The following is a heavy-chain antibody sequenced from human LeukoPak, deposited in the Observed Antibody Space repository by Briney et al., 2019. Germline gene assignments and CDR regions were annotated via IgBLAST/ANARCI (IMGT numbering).Heavy chain of an antibody. Sequence: GGSLRLSCAASGFTLSSYAMSWVRQAPGKGLEWVSAISGSGGSTYYADSVKGRFTISRDNSKNTLYLQMNSLRAEDTAVYYCAKAHYGDYQAIDYWGQGTLVTVSS. V-gene: IGHV3-23*01. J-gene: IGHJ4*02. CDR1: GFTLSSYA. CDR2: ISGSGGST. CDR3: AKAHYGDYQAIDY. D-gene: IGHD4-17*01.